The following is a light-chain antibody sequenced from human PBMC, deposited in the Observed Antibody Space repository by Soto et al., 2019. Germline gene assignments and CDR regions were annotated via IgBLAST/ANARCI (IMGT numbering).Light chain of an antibody. CDR2: AVS. Sequence: QSALTQPASVSGSPGQSITISCTGTSSDIGDYNYVSWYQQHPGKAPKLLIYAVSNRPSGVSNRFSGSKSSNTASLTISGLQAEDEADYYCSSYTSSSTSGVFGGGTKLTVL. J-gene: IGLJ2*01. CDR3: SSYTSSSTSGV. V-gene: IGLV2-14*01. CDR1: SSDIGDYNY.